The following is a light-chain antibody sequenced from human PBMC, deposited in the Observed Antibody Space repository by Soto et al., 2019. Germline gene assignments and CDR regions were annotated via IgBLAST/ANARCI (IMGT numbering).Light chain of an antibody. Sequence: DIQMTQSPSTLSASVGDRVTITCRASQSISSWLAWYQQKPGTAPKLLIYKASSLESGVPSRFSGIGSGTEFPLTISSLQPDDVATYYCQQYNSYSTFGQGTKVEIK. CDR3: QQYNSYST. CDR2: KAS. V-gene: IGKV1-5*03. CDR1: QSISSW. J-gene: IGKJ1*01.